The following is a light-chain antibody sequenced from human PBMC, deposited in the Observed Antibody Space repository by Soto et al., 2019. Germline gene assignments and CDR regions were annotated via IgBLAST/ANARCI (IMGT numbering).Light chain of an antibody. Sequence: QSVLTQPPSASGTPGQRVTISCSGSSSNIGSNYVFWYQHLPGTAPKLLIYRNNQRPSWVPDRFSGSKSGTSASLAISGLRSDDETDYYCAAWDDSLSGVVFGGGTKLTVL. V-gene: IGLV1-47*01. CDR2: RNN. CDR3: AAWDDSLSGVV. J-gene: IGLJ2*01. CDR1: SSNIGSNY.